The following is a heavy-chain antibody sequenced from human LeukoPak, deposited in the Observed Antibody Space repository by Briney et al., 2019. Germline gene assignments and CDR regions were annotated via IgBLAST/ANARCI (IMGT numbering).Heavy chain of an antibody. Sequence: SQTLSLTCAVSGGSISSGGYSWSWIRQPPGKGLEWIGYIYHSGSTYYNPSLKSRVTISVDRSKNQFSLKLSSVTAADTAVCYCARGRGSNYYDSSGYSPPYYFDYWGQGTLVTVSS. V-gene: IGHV4-30-2*01. CDR2: IYHSGST. J-gene: IGHJ4*02. CDR3: ARGRGSNYYDSSGYSPPYYFDY. D-gene: IGHD3-22*01. CDR1: GGSISSGGYS.